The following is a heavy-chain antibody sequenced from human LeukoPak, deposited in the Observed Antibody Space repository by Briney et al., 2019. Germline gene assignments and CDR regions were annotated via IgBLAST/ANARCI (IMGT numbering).Heavy chain of an antibody. D-gene: IGHD6-13*01. V-gene: IGHV2-70*11. CDR1: GFSLSVEEMS. CDR3: ARIRSAAATGD. J-gene: IGHJ4*02. Sequence: SCPTLVDPTQTLTLTCTFSGFSLSVEEMSVTWIRQPPGKGLEWLARIDWDDGKYYNTSLRTRLTISRDTSSNQVVLKMTNMDPVDTGTYYCARIRSAAATGDWGPGTLVTVSS. CDR2: IDWDDGK.